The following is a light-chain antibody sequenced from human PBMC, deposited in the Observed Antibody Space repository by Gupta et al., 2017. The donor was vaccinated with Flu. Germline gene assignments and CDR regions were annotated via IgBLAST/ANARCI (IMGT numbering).Light chain of an antibody. CDR3: VLFMETGTWL. J-gene: IGLJ2*01. Sequence: QSVVTQEPSFSVSPGGTITLTCGLTSGSVSANNYPSWYRQTPGQAPRTLIYDTESRASGVSDRFSGSVVGSKAALTITGVQADDESDYFCVLFMETGTWLFGGGTRLTVL. CDR2: DTE. V-gene: IGLV8-61*01. CDR1: SGSVSANNY.